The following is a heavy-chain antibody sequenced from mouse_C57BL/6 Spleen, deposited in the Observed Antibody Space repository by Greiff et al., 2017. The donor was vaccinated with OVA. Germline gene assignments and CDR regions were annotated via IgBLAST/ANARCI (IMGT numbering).Heavy chain of an antibody. CDR1: GYTFTSYW. CDR3: ANSWGARCDD. D-gene: IGHD3-1*01. J-gene: IGHJ2*01. V-gene: IGHV1-53*01. CDR2: INPSNGGT. Sequence: QVQLQQPGPELVKPGASVKLSCKASGYTFTSYWMHWVKQRPGQGLEWIGNINPSNGGTNYNEKFQSKATLTVDKSSRTAYMQLSSLTSEDSAVYYGANSWGARCDDWGQGTTLTVSS.